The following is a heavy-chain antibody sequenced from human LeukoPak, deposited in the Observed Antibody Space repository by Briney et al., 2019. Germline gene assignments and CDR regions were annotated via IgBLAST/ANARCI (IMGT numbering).Heavy chain of an antibody. CDR1: GGSISSSNW. D-gene: IGHD2-2*01. J-gene: IGHJ6*02. CDR2: IFHSGST. V-gene: IGHV4-4*02. CDR3: ARTVVPAAPEAGMDV. Sequence: PSGTLSLTCAVSGGSISSSNWWSWVRQPPGKGLEWIGEIFHSGSTNYNPSLKSRVTISVDTSKNQFSLKLTSMTAADTAVYYCARTVVPAAPEAGMDVWGQGTTVTVSS.